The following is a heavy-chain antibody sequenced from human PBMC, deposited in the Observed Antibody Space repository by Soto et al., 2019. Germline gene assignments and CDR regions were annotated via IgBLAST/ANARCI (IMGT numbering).Heavy chain of an antibody. CDR1: GDTFNSYS. CDR2: IIPILRMT. CDR3: ARPRNDYSAYEGSLYLDL. V-gene: IGHV1-69*02. J-gene: IGHJ2*01. Sequence: QVQLVQSGAEVKKPASSVRVSCKTSGDTFNSYSIIWVRQAPGPGREWMGRIIPILRMTNYAQKFQGRVTITADTSTSTAYMELSSLRSEDTAVYYCARPRNDYSAYEGSLYLDLWGRGTLVTVSS. D-gene: IGHD5-12*01.